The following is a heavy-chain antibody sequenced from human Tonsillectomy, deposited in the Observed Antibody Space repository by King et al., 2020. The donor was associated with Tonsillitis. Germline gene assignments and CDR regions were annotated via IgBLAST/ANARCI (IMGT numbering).Heavy chain of an antibody. V-gene: IGHV4-34*01. CDR3: ARGPYDTSGYYFY. J-gene: IGHJ4*02. CDR1: GGSFSGYY. Sequence: VQLQQWGAGLLKPSGTLSLTCAVYGGSFSGYYWSWIRQPPGKGLEWIGEINDSGSAKYNPSLESRVTVSVDTSKNQFSLKLSSVTAADTAVYYCARGPYDTSGYYFYWGQGNLVTVSS. D-gene: IGHD3-22*01. CDR2: INDSGSA.